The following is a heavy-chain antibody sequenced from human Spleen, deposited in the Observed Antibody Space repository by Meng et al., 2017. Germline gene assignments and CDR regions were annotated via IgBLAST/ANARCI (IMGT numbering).Heavy chain of an antibody. CDR2: IYYSGST. CDR1: GGSISSSSYY. D-gene: IGHD2-15*01. V-gene: IGHV4-39*07. CDR3: ARDHYCSGGSCYWGIYWFDP. J-gene: IGHJ5*02. Sequence: SETLSLTCTVSGGSISSSSYYWGWIRQPPGKGLEWIGSIYYSGSTYYNPSLKSRVTISVDTSKNQFSLKLSSVTAADTTVYYCARDHYCSGGSCYWGIYWFDPWGQGTLVTVSS.